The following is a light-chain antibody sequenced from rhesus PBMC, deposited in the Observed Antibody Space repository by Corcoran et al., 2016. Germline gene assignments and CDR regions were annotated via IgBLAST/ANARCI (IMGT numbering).Light chain of an antibody. J-gene: IGKJ2*01. V-gene: IGKV1-21*01. CDR3: QQYNSAPFS. CDR2: KAS. CDR1: QGISSW. Sequence: DIQMTQSPSSLSASVGDRVTITCRASQGISSWLAWYQQKPGKALKFLIYKASSLQSGVPSRFSGSGSGTDFTLTIGSLQPEEFATYYCQQYNSAPFSFGQGTIVEIK.